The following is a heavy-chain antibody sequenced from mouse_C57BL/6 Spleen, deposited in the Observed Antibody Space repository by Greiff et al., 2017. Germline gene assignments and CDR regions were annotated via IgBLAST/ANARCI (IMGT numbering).Heavy chain of an antibody. CDR3: ARWGTVVAHWYFDV. J-gene: IGHJ1*03. CDR2: IYPSDSET. CDR1: GYTFTSYW. D-gene: IGHD1-1*01. V-gene: IGHV1-61*01. Sequence: VQLQQSGAELVRPGSSVKLSCKASGYTFTSYWMDWVKQRPGQGLEWIGNIYPSDSETHYNQKFKDKATLTVDKSSSTAYMQLSSLTSEDSAVYYCARWGTVVAHWYFDVWGTGTTVTVSS.